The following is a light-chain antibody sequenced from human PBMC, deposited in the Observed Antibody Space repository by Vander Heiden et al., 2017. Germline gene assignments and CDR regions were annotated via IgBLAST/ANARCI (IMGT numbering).Light chain of an antibody. Sequence: QSVLTQPPSVSGAPGQRVTISRTGSSSNIGAGYDVHWYQQLPGTAPKLLIYGNSNRPSGVPDRFSGSKSGTSASLAITGLQAEDEADYYCQSYDSSLSGGVFGGGTKLTVL. J-gene: IGLJ2*01. CDR3: QSYDSSLSGGV. CDR2: GNS. CDR1: SSNIGAGYD. V-gene: IGLV1-40*01.